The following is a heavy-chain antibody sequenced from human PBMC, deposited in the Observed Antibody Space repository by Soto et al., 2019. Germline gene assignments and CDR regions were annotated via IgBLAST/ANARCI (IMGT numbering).Heavy chain of an antibody. Sequence: QVQLQESGPGLVKPSQTLSLTCSVPGGSISSSDYYWSWIRQHPGKGLEWIGYIYFTGSTYYNPSLESRVTMSVDTSKNQLSLKLSSVTAADTAVYYCARSPGDYYDISGHYYFDYWGQGTLVTVSA. J-gene: IGHJ4*02. CDR3: ARSPGDYYDISGHYYFDY. D-gene: IGHD3-22*01. CDR2: IYFTGST. V-gene: IGHV4-31*03. CDR1: GGSISSSDYY.